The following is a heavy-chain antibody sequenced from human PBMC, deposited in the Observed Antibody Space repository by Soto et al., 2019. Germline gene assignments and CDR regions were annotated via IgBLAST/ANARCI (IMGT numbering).Heavy chain of an antibody. J-gene: IGHJ4*02. Sequence: ASVKVSCKASGYTFTSYGISWVRQAPGQGLEWMGWISAYNGNTNYAQKLQGRVTMTTDTSTSTAYMELRSLRSDDTAVYYCASARNVYSGVRQQYKPEYYFDYWGQGTLVTVSS. D-gene: IGHD2-21*01. V-gene: IGHV1-18*01. CDR3: ASARNVYSGVRQQYKPEYYFDY. CDR2: ISAYNGNT. CDR1: GYTFTSYG.